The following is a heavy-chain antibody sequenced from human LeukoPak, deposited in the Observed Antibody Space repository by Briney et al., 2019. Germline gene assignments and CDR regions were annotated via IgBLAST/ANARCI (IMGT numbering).Heavy chain of an antibody. V-gene: IGHV4-39*01. CDR3: ARLSRSIVARGTAFDI. J-gene: IGHJ3*02. Sequence: YYSATPSYNPSLKSGVTISVDTSKNQFSLKLSSVTAADTAVYYCARLSRSIVARGTAFDIWGQGTMVTVSS. CDR2: YYSATP. D-gene: IGHD6-6*01.